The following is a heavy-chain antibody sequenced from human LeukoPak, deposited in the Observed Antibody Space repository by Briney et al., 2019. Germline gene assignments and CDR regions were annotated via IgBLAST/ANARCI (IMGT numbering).Heavy chain of an antibody. CDR1: GFLFSSFG. J-gene: IGHJ4*02. CDR3: ATNYDLDS. D-gene: IGHD1-7*01. Sequence: GTLRLSCAASGFLFSSFGMSWVRQAPGQGLEWVSGISGSGDSTDYADSVKGRFTISRDNSKSTLYLQMSSLRAEDAALYYCATNYDLDSWGQGTLVTVSS. V-gene: IGHV3-23*01. CDR2: ISGSGDST.